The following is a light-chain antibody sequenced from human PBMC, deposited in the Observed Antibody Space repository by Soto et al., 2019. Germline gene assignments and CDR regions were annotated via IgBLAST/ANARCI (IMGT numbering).Light chain of an antibody. CDR1: ERIPSGF. J-gene: IGKJ5*01. Sequence: ELVLPQSPGTLSLSPGDGATLSCRASERIPSGFLAWYQQKHGHAPILLMDDASGRAPGTPDRFSGRGSGTEFTLSISRLEPEEFAEYSCQQFRKTVMTFGQGTRLEIK. CDR2: DAS. CDR3: QQFRKTVMT. V-gene: IGKV3-20*01.